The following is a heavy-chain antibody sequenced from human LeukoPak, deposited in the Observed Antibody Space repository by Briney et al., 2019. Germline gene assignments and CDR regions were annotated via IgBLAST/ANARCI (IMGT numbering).Heavy chain of an antibody. J-gene: IGHJ4*02. CDR3: AKSTRRIPAATMGFDY. V-gene: IGHV3-53*01. Sequence: GGSLSLSCAASGFPDSSNYLSWVRQAPGKGLEWVSVIYSGGSTYYADSVKGRFTISRDNSKNTLYLQMNSLRAEDTAVYYCAKSTRRIPAATMGFDYWGQGTLVTVSA. D-gene: IGHD2-2*01. CDR1: GFPDSSNY. CDR2: IYSGGST.